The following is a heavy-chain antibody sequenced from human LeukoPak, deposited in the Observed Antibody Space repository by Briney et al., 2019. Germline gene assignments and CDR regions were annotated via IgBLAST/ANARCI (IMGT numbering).Heavy chain of an antibody. V-gene: IGHV4-59*01. CDR2: IYYSGST. CDR3: ARVRFNDFWSGIDY. Sequence: TSSETLSLTCTVSGGSISSYYWSWIRQPPGKGLEWIGYIYYSGSTNYNPSLKSRVTISVDTSKNQFSLKLSSVTAADTAVYYCARVRFNDFWSGIDYWGQGTLVTVSS. CDR1: GGSISSYY. J-gene: IGHJ4*02. D-gene: IGHD3-3*01.